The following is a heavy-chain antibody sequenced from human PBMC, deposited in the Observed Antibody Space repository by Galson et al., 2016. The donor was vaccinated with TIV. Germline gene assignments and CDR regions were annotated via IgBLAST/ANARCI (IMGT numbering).Heavy chain of an antibody. J-gene: IGHJ6*02. D-gene: IGHD5-18*01. V-gene: IGHV3-9*01. CDR3: AKGRGYSYGSPQDYYYGFDV. Sequence: SLRLSCAASGFSFDDYAMHWVRQAPGKGLEWVSGISSNSVYIGYAGSVKGRFTISRDNAKKSLNLQMNSLRGDDTALYYCAKGRGYSYGSPQDYYYGFDVGGQGTTVTVSS. CDR1: GFSFDDYA. CDR2: ISSNSVYI.